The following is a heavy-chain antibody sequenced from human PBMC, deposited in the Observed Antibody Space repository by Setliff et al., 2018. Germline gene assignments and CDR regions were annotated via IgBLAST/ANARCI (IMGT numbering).Heavy chain of an antibody. D-gene: IGHD3-3*01. J-gene: IGHJ4*02. CDR2: INQSGST. V-gene: IGHV4-34*01. Sequence: SETLSLTCGGYGGSLSDYYWSWIRQPPGKGLEWIGEINQSGSTTYNPSLKGRVTISMDTSKNQFSLNLLSVTAADTAVYYCARRTEYYNFWSGYYDYWGQGTLVTVSS. CDR3: ARRTEYYNFWSGYYDY. CDR1: GGSLSDYY.